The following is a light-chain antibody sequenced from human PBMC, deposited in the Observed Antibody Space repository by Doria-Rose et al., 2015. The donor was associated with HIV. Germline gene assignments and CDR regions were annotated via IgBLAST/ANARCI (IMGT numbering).Light chain of an antibody. CDR2: LGS. V-gene: IGKV2-28*01. CDR3: MQPLQIPPT. J-gene: IGKJ5*01. CDR1: QSLLHSNGYNY. Sequence: DIGMTQSPLSLPVTPGEPASISCRSSQSLLHSNGYNYLDWYPQKPGQSPQLLIYLGSNRASGVPDRFSGSGSGTDFTLKISRVEGEDVGIYDCMQPLQIPPTFGQGTRLEIK.